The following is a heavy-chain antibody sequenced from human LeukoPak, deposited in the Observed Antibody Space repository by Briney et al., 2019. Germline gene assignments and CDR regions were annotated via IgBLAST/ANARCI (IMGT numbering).Heavy chain of an antibody. J-gene: IGHJ4*02. CDR2: INHSGGT. CDR1: GESFSGDF. V-gene: IGHV4-34*01. CDR3: WGKRYAFDY. D-gene: IGHD3-16*01. Sequence: SETLSLTCAVYGESFSGDFCRGFSQPPAKRVEWFGGINHSGGTNYNPSLKRRGTISVETSKNQFSLLLSTSAAADTAVLYCWGKRYAFDYWGQGTLVTVSS.